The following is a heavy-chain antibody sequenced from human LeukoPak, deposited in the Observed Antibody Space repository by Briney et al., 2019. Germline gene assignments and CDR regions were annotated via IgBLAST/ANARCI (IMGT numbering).Heavy chain of an antibody. J-gene: IGHJ4*02. CDR2: ISGSAHKI. CDR1: GITFSNYA. D-gene: IGHD5-18*01. Sequence: GGSLRLSCVASGITFSNYAVSWVRQAPEKGLDWVSVISGSAHKIRYADSVKGRFTISRDNSENVVYLQMNNLRVEDTAVYYCAGRPTGYSSGYIHWGQGTLVTVSS. CDR3: AGRPTGYSSGYIH. V-gene: IGHV3-23*01.